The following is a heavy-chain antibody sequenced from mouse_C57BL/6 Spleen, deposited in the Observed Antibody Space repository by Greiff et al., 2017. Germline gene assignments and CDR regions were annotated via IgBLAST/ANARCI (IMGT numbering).Heavy chain of an antibody. CDR2: IYPSDSET. D-gene: IGHD2-2*01. Sequence: QVQLQQPGAELVRPGSSVKLSCKASGYTFTSYWIDWVKQRPGQGLEWIGNIYPSDSETHYNQKFKDKATLTVDKSSSTAYMQLSSLTSEDSAVYYCARGGYPFAMDYWGQGTSVTVSS. CDR1: GYTFTSYW. V-gene: IGHV1-61*01. J-gene: IGHJ4*01. CDR3: ARGGYPFAMDY.